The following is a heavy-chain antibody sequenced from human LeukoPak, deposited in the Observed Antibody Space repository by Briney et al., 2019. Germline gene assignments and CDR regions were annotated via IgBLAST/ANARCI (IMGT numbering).Heavy chain of an antibody. Sequence: GGSLRLSCAASGFTFSDYSMSWIRQAPGKGLEGVSYISSSGSTIYYADSVKCRFTISRDNGKISLYLQMNSLRAEDTAVYYCARVRYCSGGSCYGNWYDPWGQGTLVTVSS. V-gene: IGHV3-11*04. CDR3: ARVRYCSGGSCYGNWYDP. CDR2: ISSSGSTI. CDR1: GFTFSDYS. J-gene: IGHJ5*02. D-gene: IGHD2-15*01.